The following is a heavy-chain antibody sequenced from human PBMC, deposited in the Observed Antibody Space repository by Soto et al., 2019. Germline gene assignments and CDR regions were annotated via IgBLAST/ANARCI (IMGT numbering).Heavy chain of an antibody. CDR3: AIELTIFGVVIISYYGMDV. J-gene: IGHJ6*02. V-gene: IGHV1-2*02. CDR2: INPNSGGT. Sequence: QVQLVQSGAEVKKPGASVKVSCKASGYTFTGYYMHWVRQAPGQGLEWMGWINPNSGGTNYAQKFQGRVTMTRDTSISTAYMELSRLRSDDTAVYYCAIELTIFGVVIISYYGMDVWGQGTTVTVSS. CDR1: GYTFTGYY. D-gene: IGHD3-3*01.